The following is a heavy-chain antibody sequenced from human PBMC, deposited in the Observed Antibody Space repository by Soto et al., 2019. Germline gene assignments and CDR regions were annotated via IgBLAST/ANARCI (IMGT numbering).Heavy chain of an antibody. CDR1: GFTFSDYY. Sequence: PGGSLRLSCAASGFTFSDYYMSWIRQAPGKGLEWVSYISSSGSTIYYADSVKGRFTISRDNAKNSLYLQMNSLRAEDTAVYYCARDSHDFWSGYHGSFDPWGQGTLVTVSS. V-gene: IGHV3-11*01. D-gene: IGHD3-3*01. CDR3: ARDSHDFWSGYHGSFDP. J-gene: IGHJ5*02. CDR2: ISSSGSTI.